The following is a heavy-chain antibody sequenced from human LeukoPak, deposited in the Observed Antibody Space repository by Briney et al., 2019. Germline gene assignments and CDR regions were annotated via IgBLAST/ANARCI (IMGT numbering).Heavy chain of an antibody. Sequence: SQTLSLTCAISGDIVPSNSAAWHWIRQSPSRGLEWLGRTYYRSKWYNDYAVSVKSRITINPDTSKNQFSLQLNSVTPEDTAVYYCARDPQTTGPEDAFDIWGQGTMVTVSS. V-gene: IGHV6-1*01. CDR1: GDIVPSNSAA. CDR3: ARDPQTTGPEDAFDI. CDR2: TYYRSKWYN. D-gene: IGHD1-14*01. J-gene: IGHJ3*02.